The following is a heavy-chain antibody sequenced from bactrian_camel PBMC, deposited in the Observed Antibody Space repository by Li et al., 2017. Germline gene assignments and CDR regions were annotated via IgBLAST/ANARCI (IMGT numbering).Heavy chain of an antibody. CDR3: ATGPWHGGVWWYLESKYNT. CDR2: ADLGGGRE. D-gene: IGHD7*01. Sequence: HVQLVESGGGSVQAGGSLRLSCGVSDHTGSLYCMGWFRQAPGRDLKDREGVAAADLGGGRENYADSVKGRFTIVGGSGKNVMSLRMNGLTPEDTAVYYCATGPWHGGVWWYLESKYNTWGQGTQVTVS. CDR1: DHTGSLYC. J-gene: IGHJ6*01. V-gene: IGHV3-3*01.